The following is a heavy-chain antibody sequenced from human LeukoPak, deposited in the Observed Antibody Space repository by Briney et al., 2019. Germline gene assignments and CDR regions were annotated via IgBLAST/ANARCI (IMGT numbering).Heavy chain of an antibody. CDR3: ARSPRDIVVAPTDDAFDI. V-gene: IGHV1-18*01. J-gene: IGHJ3*02. D-gene: IGHD2-21*01. CDR1: GYTFTAYG. CDR2: ISGYNGNT. Sequence: ASVKVSCKASGYTFTAYGINWGRQAPGQGLEWMGWISGYNGNTHYAQKLQARVSMTTDTSASTAYMELRSLRSDDTAVYYCARSPRDIVVAPTDDAFDIWGQGTMVTVSS.